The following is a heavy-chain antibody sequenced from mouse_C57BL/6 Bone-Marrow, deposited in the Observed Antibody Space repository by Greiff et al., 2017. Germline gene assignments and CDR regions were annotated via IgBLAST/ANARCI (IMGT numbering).Heavy chain of an antibody. J-gene: IGHJ3*01. CDR3: ARGFTTV. Sequence: EVQLKESGPGLVKPSQSLSLTCSVTGYSITSGYYWNWIRQFPGNKLEWMGYISYDGSNNYNPSFKNRISITRDTSKNQFCLKLNSLTAEDTATYYCARGFTTVWGQGTLVTVSA. CDR1: GYSITSGYY. D-gene: IGHD2-12*01. CDR2: ISYDGSN. V-gene: IGHV3-6*01.